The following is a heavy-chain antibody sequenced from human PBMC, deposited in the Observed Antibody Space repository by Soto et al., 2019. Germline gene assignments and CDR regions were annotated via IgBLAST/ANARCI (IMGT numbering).Heavy chain of an antibody. J-gene: IGHJ4*02. D-gene: IGHD3-10*01. CDR3: ARDDFHGSGSFDY. CDR2: IHYSGST. V-gene: IGHV4-59*01. Sequence: PSETLSLTCTLSGGSFSPNYWAWIRQPPGKGLEWIGYIHYSGSTSYNPSLRSRATILLDTSKNQFSLRLSSVTAADTAMYYCARDDFHGSGSFDYWGQGTLVTVSS. CDR1: GGSFSPNY.